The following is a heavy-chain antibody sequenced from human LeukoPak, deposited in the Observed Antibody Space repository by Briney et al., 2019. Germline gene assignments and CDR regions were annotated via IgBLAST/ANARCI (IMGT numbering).Heavy chain of an antibody. V-gene: IGHV1-18*01. CDR1: GYTCSSYG. Sequence: ASVKVSCKASGYTCSSYGISWVRQAPGQGLEWMGWISAYNGNTNYAQKLQGRVTMTTVTSTSTAYMELRSLRSDDTAVYYCARETDTAMVPDYWGQGTLVTVSS. D-gene: IGHD5-18*01. CDR2: ISAYNGNT. CDR3: ARETDTAMVPDY. J-gene: IGHJ4*02.